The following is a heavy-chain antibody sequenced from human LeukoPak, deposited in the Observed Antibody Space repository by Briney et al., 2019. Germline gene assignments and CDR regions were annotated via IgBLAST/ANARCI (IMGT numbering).Heavy chain of an antibody. CDR1: GFSFSSYS. V-gene: IGHV3-48*01. Sequence: GGSLRLSCAASGFSFSSYSMNWVRQAPGKGLEWVSYISWSSSTIHYADSVKGRFTISRDNAKNSLYLQMNSLRAEDTAVYYCAKDDNYIRFLSWGQGTLVTVSS. J-gene: IGHJ5*02. CDR2: ISWSSSTI. CDR3: AKDDNYIRFLS. D-gene: IGHD3-16*01.